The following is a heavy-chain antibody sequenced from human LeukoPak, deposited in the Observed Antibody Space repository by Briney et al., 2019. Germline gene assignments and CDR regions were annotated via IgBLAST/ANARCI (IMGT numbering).Heavy chain of an antibody. D-gene: IGHD3-10*01. CDR2: VSGSGGST. CDR3: VRAIGRGPGGHFDY. V-gene: IGHV3-23*01. CDR1: GFTFSSYA. J-gene: IGHJ4*02. Sequence: SGGSLRLSCAASGFTFSSYAMSWVRQAPGKGLEWVSAVSGSGGSTYYADSVKGRFTTSKDNAKNALYLQMNSLRGEDTAVYYCVRAIGRGPGGHFDYWGQGTLVTVSS.